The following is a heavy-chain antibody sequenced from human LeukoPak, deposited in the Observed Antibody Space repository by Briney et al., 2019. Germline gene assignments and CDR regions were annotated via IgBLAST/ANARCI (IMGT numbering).Heavy chain of an antibody. D-gene: IGHD3-10*01. J-gene: IGHJ5*02. V-gene: IGHV4-4*02. CDR1: GGSISSSNW. Sequence: PSETLSLTCAVSGGSISSSNWWSWVRQPPGKGLEWIGEIYHSGSTNYNPSLKSRVTISVDTSKNQFSLKLSSVTAADTAVYYCARLRAYYYGSGSYPPWFDPWGQGTLVTVSS. CDR3: ARLRAYYYGSGSYPPWFDP. CDR2: IYHSGST.